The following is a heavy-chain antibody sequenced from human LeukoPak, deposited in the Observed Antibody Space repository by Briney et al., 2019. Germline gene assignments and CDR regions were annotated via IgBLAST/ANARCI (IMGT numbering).Heavy chain of an antibody. CDR1: GGTFNSYA. CDR3: ARDHSGFDY. D-gene: IGHD3-10*01. J-gene: IGHJ4*02. CDR2: VSPIFGTA. Sequence: GSSVKVSCKASGGTFNSYAISWVRQAPGQGLEWMGGVSPIFGTANYAQKFQGRVTITTNESTSTAYMELSSLRSEDTAVYYCARDHSGFDYWGQGTLVTVSS. V-gene: IGHV1-69*05.